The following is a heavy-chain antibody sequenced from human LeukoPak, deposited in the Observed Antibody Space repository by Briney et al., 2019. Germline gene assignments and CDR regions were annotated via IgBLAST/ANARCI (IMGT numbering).Heavy chain of an antibody. V-gene: IGHV3-23*01. Sequence: GGSLRLSCAASGFTFSSYAMSWVRQAPGKGLEWVSAIAGSGGSSYYADSVKGRFSISRDNSKNTLYVQMNSLRAEDTAVYYCAKDRGWFGGSLANFDSWGQGTLVTVSS. CDR3: AKDRGWFGGSLANFDS. D-gene: IGHD3-10*01. CDR2: IAGSGGSS. J-gene: IGHJ4*02. CDR1: GFTFSSYA.